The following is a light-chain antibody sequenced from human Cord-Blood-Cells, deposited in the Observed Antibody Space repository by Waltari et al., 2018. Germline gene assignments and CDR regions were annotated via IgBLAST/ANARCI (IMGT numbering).Light chain of an antibody. J-gene: IGLJ3*02. CDR1: SSDVGGFNL. CDR2: EGS. Sequence: QPALTQPASVSGSPGQSITISCTGTSSDVGGFNLVSWYQQHPGKAPKLMIYEGSNRPSGVSNRFSGSKSGNTASLTISGLQAEDEADYYCCSYAGSSTWVFGGGTKLTVL. V-gene: IGLV2-23*01. CDR3: CSYAGSSTWV.